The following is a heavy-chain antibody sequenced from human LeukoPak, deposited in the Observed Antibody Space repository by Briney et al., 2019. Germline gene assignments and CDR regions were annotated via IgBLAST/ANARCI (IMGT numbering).Heavy chain of an antibody. Sequence: GGSLRLSCAASGNYWMHWVRQVPGKGLVWVSHINSDGSWTSYAGSVKGRFTISKDNAKNTVYLQMNSLRAEDTAVYYCVSFYETYWGRGTLVTVSS. V-gene: IGHV3-74*01. CDR1: GNYW. D-gene: IGHD2/OR15-2a*01. J-gene: IGHJ4*02. CDR2: INSDGSWT. CDR3: VSFYETY.